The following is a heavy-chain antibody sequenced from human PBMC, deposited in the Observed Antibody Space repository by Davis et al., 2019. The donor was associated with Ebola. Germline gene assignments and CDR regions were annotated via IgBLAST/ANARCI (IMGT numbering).Heavy chain of an antibody. CDR3: ASSVRGVLGYYFDY. CDR1: GFTFSSYS. D-gene: IGHD1-1*01. Sequence: PGGSLRLSCAASGFTFSSYSMNWVRQAPGKGLEWVSSISSSSSYIYYADSVKGRFTISRDNAKNSLYLQMNSLRAEDTAVYYCASSVRGVLGYYFDYWGQGTLVTVSS. CDR2: ISSSSSYI. V-gene: IGHV3-21*01. J-gene: IGHJ4*02.